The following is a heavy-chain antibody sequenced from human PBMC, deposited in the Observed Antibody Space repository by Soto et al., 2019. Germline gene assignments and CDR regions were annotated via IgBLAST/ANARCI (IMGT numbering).Heavy chain of an antibody. Sequence: XXTLSLTCAVYRGSFIGYYWSWIRQPPGKGLEWIGEXNHSGXTHYNQYLKSXXTISVATXXNQFYLKLSSVTPADTAVYYCALGVVTHYYFDYWGQGTLVTVSS. CDR2: XNHSGXT. V-gene: IGHV4-34*01. CDR1: RGSFIGYY. J-gene: IGHJ4*02. D-gene: IGHD2-21*02. CDR3: ALGVVTHYYFDY.